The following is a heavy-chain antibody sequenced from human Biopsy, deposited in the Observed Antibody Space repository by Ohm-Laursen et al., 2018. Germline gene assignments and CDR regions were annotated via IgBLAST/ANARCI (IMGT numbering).Heavy chain of an antibody. CDR1: GFSLSTRGMS. D-gene: IGHD2-2*02. CDR2: IAWDDAK. J-gene: IGHJ6*02. Sequence: PTQTLTLTSTLSGFSLSTRGMSVTWIRQPPGKALEWLARIAWDDAKFYNGSLKTRLTISKDTSENHVVLTLSDVDPVDTATYYCARIPILVVPAAIVYRHRRHLQGLDVWGQGTTVIVSS. CDR3: ARIPILVVPAAIVYRHRRHLQGLDV. V-gene: IGHV2-70*16.